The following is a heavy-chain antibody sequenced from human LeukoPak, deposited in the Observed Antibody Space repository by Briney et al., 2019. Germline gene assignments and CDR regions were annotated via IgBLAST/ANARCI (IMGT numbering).Heavy chain of an antibody. CDR2: ISSSGSTI. CDR1: GFTFSSYE. J-gene: IGHJ4*02. D-gene: IGHD4-17*01. Sequence: PGGSLRLSCAASGFTFSSYEMNWVRRAPGKGLEWVSYISSSGSTIYYADSVKGRFTISRDNAKNSLYLQMNSLRAEDTAVYYCARDYGDYELDYWGQGTLVTVSS. V-gene: IGHV3-48*03. CDR3: ARDYGDYELDY.